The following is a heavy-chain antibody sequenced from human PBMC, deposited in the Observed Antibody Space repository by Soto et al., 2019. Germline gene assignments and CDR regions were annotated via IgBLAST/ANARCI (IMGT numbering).Heavy chain of an antibody. CDR3: AKDIFREGGGY. D-gene: IGHD3-16*01. J-gene: IGHJ4*02. CDR2: ISYDGSNK. Sequence: QVQLVESGGGVVQPRRSLRLSCAASGFTFSSYGMHWVRQAPGKGLEWVAVISYDGSNKYYADSVKGRFTISRDNSKNTLYLQMNSLRAEDTAVYYCAKDIFREGGGYWGQGTLVTVSS. CDR1: GFTFSSYG. V-gene: IGHV3-30*18.